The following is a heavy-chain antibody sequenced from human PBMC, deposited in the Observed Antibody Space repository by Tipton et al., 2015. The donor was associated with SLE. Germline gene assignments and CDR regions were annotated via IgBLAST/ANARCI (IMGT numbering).Heavy chain of an antibody. CDR1: GFSVRNNY. CDR2: IDSDAAT. Sequence: SLRLSCAASGFSVRNNYMNWVRQAPGKGLEWVSVIDSDAATYYTDSVKGRFTISRDNSKNTLYLQMESLRAEDTAVYYCARDLAIETDYPHGYRSFDYRGMDVRGQGTTVTVSS. V-gene: IGHV3-53*01. D-gene: IGHD3-9*01. CDR3: ARDLAIETDYPHGYRSFDYRGMDV. J-gene: IGHJ6*02.